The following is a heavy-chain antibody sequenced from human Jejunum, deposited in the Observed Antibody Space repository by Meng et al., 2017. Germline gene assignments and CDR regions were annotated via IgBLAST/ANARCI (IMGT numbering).Heavy chain of an antibody. J-gene: IGHJ4*02. D-gene: IGHD2-21*01. CDR1: GGSITSTKW. CDR3: ASRPVGIRTYYFDC. V-gene: IGHV4-4*02. Sequence: SETLSLTCAVSGGSITSTKWWSWVRQTPGKGLEWIGEVFHSGTPNYNPSLMSRLTMSVDKSKNQFSLNLTSVTAADTAVYYCASRPVGIRTYYFDCWGQGTRVTVSS. CDR2: VFHSGTP.